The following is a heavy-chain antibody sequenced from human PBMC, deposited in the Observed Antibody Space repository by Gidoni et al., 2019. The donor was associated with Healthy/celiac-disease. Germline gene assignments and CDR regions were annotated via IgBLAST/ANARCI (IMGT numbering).Heavy chain of an antibody. D-gene: IGHD1-26*01. CDR3: ARVEGSSGSPRPVGPPRKYYYYYGMDV. CDR1: GGTFSSYA. Sequence: QVQLVQSGAEVKKPGSSVKVSCKASGGTFSSYAISWVRQAPGQGLEWMGGIIPIFGTANYAQKFQGRVTITADKSTSTAYMELSSLRSEDTAVYYCARVEGSSGSPRPVGPPRKYYYYYGMDVWGQGTTVTVSS. V-gene: IGHV1-69*06. CDR2: IIPIFGTA. J-gene: IGHJ6*02.